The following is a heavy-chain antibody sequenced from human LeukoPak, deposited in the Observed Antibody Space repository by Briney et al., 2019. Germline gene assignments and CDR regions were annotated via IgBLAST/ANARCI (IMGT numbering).Heavy chain of an antibody. CDR3: ATAWGIVGATFAY. Sequence: ASVKVSCKVSGYTLTELSMHWVRQAPGKGLEWMGGFDPEDGETIYAQEFQGRVTMTEDTSTDTAYMELSSLRSEDTAVYYCATAWGIVGATFAYWGQGTLVTVSS. J-gene: IGHJ4*02. CDR1: GYTLTELS. CDR2: FDPEDGET. D-gene: IGHD1-26*01. V-gene: IGHV1-24*01.